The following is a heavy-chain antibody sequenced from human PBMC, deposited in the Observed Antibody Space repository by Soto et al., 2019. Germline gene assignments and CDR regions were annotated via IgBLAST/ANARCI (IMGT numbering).Heavy chain of an antibody. Sequence: QVQLQESGPGLVKPSETLYLTSSISGGSISSYYWSWIRQPPGKGLEWIGYIYYKGRVNYIPSLNRRVDRSLDTSMRQFHLQLTSVTDAHTAVYYCVRGQSSMVRGLLHNWFDPWGQGTLVTGSS. CDR1: GGSISSYY. V-gene: IGHV4-59*01. J-gene: IGHJ5*02. D-gene: IGHD3-10*01. CDR2: IYYKGRV. CDR3: VRGQSSMVRGLLHNWFDP.